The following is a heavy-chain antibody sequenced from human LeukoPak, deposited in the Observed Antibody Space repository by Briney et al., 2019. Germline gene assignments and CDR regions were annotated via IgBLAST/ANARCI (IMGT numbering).Heavy chain of an antibody. V-gene: IGHV1-46*01. CDR3: ARGRAGFSGSWYVY. CDR2: INPSDGST. CDR1: GYTSTSYY. J-gene: IGHJ4*02. D-gene: IGHD6-13*01. Sequence: ASVKVSCKASGYTSTSYYMHWVRQAPGQGPEWMGVINPSDGSTSYAQKFQGRAAMTRDTSTSTVFMELSSLTPEDAAVYYCARGRAGFSGSWYVYWGQGTLVTVSS.